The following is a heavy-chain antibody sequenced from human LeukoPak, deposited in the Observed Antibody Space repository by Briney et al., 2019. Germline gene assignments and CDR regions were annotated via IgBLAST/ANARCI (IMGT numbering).Heavy chain of an antibody. V-gene: IGHV3-30-3*01. CDR3: ARARSIDY. J-gene: IGHJ4*02. CDR2: ISYDGSNK. Sequence: PGRSLRLSCAASGFTFSSYAMHWVRQAPGKGLEWVAVISYDGSNKYYADSVKGRFTISRDNSKNTLYLQMNSLRAEDTAVYYCARARSIDYRGQGTLVTVSS. D-gene: IGHD1-14*01. CDR1: GFTFSSYA.